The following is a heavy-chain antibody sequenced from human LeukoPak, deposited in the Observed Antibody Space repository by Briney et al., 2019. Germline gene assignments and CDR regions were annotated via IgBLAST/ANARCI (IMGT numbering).Heavy chain of an antibody. J-gene: IGHJ5*02. Sequence: PSETLSLTCTVSGGSISSSSYYWGWIRQPPGKGLEWIGSLYHTGSTYYNPSLKSRVTISIDTSKKQFSLRLSSVTAADTAVYYCARGVTMIGRLRFDPWGQGTLVTVSS. CDR2: LYHTGST. D-gene: IGHD3-22*01. CDR3: ARGVTMIGRLRFDP. CDR1: GGSISSSSYY. V-gene: IGHV4-39*07.